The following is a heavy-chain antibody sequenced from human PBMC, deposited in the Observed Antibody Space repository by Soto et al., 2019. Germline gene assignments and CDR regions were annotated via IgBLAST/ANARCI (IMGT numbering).Heavy chain of an antibody. D-gene: IGHD6-6*01. Sequence: PGESLKISGKGSGYSFTSSWIAWVRQMPGKGLEWMGIIYPGDSDTRYSPSFLDQVTISADKSLTTAYLQWSSLKASDTGMYYCARLRRSSASGSYGMDVWGQGTTVTVSS. CDR3: ARLRRSSASGSYGMDV. J-gene: IGHJ6*02. V-gene: IGHV5-51*01. CDR2: IYPGDSDT. CDR1: GYSFTSSW.